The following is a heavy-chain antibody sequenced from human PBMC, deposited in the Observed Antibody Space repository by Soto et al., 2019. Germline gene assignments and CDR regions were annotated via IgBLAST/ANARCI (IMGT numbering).Heavy chain of an antibody. CDR1: GYTFSDYY. J-gene: IGHJ5*02. CDR2: INPNVGGT. CDR3: ARGGREVPRIPYDT. Sequence: QVQLVQSGAEVKKPGASVYVSCKASGYTFSDYYVHWVRQAPGQGLEWMGWINPNVGGTNNARKXQGXXTMTRDXSXSTVYMKLTRLSPDDTAIYYCARGGREVPRIPYDTWGQGTRVTVSS. V-gene: IGHV1-2*02. D-gene: IGHD3-16*01.